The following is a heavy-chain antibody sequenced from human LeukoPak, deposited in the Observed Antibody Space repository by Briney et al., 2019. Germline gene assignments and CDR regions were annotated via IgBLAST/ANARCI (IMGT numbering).Heavy chain of an antibody. J-gene: IGHJ6*03. D-gene: IGHD1-26*01. V-gene: IGHV5-51*01. CDR3: ARQPYSGSYYGYYYYYMDV. CDR1: GYSFTSYW. Sequence: GESLKISCKGSGYSFTSYWIGWVRQMPGKGLEWMGIIYPGDSDTRYSPSFQGQVTISADKSISTAYLQWSSLKASDSAMYYCARQPYSGSYYGYYYYYMDVWGKGTTVTVSS. CDR2: IYPGDSDT.